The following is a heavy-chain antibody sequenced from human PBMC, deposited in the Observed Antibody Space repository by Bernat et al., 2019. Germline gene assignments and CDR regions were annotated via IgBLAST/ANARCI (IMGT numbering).Heavy chain of an antibody. V-gene: IGHV3-74*01. CDR2: ISSDGSTT. Sequence: EVQLVESGGGFVQPGGSLRLSCAASGFTFSNYWMHWVRQAPGKGLVWVSRISSDGSTTSYAESVKGRFTISRDNAKNTLFLQMNSLSAEDTVVYFCARETSDTTYNWFDPWGQGTLVTVSS. D-gene: IGHD5-18*01. J-gene: IGHJ5*02. CDR1: GFTFSNYW. CDR3: ARETSDTTYNWFDP.